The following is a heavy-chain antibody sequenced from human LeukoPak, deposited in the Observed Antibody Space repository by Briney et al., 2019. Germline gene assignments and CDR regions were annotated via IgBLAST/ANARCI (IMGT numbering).Heavy chain of an antibody. CDR2: IRYDGSDK. J-gene: IGHJ4*02. Sequence: GGSLRLSCAASGFTFSRYAMHWVRQAPGKGLEWVAFIRYDGSDKYYADSVKGRFTISRDNSKNTLYLQMNSLRAEDTAVYYCARDPGIVGATSFDYWGQGTLVTVSS. CDR1: GFTFSRYA. D-gene: IGHD1-26*01. CDR3: ARDPGIVGATSFDY. V-gene: IGHV3-30*14.